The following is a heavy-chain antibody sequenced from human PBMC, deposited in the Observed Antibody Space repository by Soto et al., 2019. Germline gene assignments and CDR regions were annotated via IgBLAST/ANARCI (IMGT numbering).Heavy chain of an antibody. D-gene: IGHD3-3*01. J-gene: IGHJ6*02. CDR1: GGSVSSGSYY. CDR2: IYYSGST. Sequence: QVQLQESGPGLVKPSETLSLTCTVSGGSVSSGSYYWSWIRQPPGKGLEWIGYIYYSGSTNYNTSLRSRVTISGDTSKNQFSRKLCSVTAAYTAVYYCARLEWSLPYYYGMDVWGQGPTVTVSS. CDR3: ARLEWSLPYYYGMDV. V-gene: IGHV4-61*01.